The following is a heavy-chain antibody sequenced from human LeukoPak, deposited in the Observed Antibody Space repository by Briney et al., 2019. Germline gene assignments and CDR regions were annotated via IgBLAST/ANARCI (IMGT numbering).Heavy chain of an antibody. D-gene: IGHD5-12*01. V-gene: IGHV3-53*01. J-gene: IGHJ4*02. CDR3: ARDSDSGYGPFAS. CDR2: IHGGGTT. CDR1: GFTVSNNY. Sequence: GGSLRLSCAASGFTVSNNYMSWVRQAPGKGLEWVSVIHGGGTTNYADSVQGRFTISRDSSKTTVYLHMNSLRAEDTAVYYCARDSDSGYGPFASWGQGTLVTVSS.